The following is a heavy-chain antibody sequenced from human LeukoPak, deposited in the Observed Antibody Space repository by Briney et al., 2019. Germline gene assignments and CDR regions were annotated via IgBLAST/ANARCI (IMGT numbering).Heavy chain of an antibody. Sequence: SETLSLTCTVSDGSISTYFWSWIRQPPGKGLEWIGNIYYSGRTDYNPSLKSRATISVDTSKNQFSLKLSSVTAADTAVYYCARVQDEGIPDDAFDIWGQGTMVTVSS. CDR3: ARVQDEGIPDDAFDI. V-gene: IGHV4-59*01. J-gene: IGHJ3*02. D-gene: IGHD2-2*01. CDR1: DGSISTYF. CDR2: IYYSGRT.